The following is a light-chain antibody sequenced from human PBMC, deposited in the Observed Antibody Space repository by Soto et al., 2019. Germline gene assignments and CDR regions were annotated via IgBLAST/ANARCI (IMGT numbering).Light chain of an antibody. CDR1: NSNIGSGSD. CDR3: QAYDRGLTGGV. CDR2: ANT. Sequence: QSVLTQPPSVSGAPGQTVTISCSGTNSNIGSGSDVQWFQQLPGTAPKLLIYANTIRPSGVPDRFSGSKSGISVSLAITGLRVDDEADYYCQAYDRGLTGGVFGGGTKATVL. V-gene: IGLV1-40*01. J-gene: IGLJ3*02.